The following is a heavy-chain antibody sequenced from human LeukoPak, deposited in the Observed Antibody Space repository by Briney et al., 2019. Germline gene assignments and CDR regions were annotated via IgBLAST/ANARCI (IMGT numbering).Heavy chain of an antibody. CDR3: ARESYAGSWFFDY. CDR1: GGSISSYY. D-gene: IGHD3-10*01. V-gene: IGHV4-4*07. CDR2: IYTSGST. J-gene: IGHJ4*02. Sequence: PSETLSLTCTVSGGSISSYYGSWIRQPAGKGLEWIGRIYTSGSTNYNPSLKSRVTMSVDTSKNQFSLKLSSVTAADTAVYYCARESYAGSWFFDYWGQGTLVTVSS.